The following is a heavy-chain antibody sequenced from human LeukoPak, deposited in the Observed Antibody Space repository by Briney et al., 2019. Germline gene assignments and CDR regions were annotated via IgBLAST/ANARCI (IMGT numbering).Heavy chain of an antibody. V-gene: IGHV1-18*04. D-gene: IGHD6-19*01. Sequence: ASVKVSCKASGYTFADYYIHWVRQAPGQGLEWMGWISAYNGNTNYAQKLQGRVTMTRDMSTSTVYMELSSLRAEDTAVYYCARDSSGWYHWFDPWGQGTLVTVSS. CDR2: ISAYNGNT. J-gene: IGHJ5*02. CDR3: ARDSSGWYHWFDP. CDR1: GYTFADYY.